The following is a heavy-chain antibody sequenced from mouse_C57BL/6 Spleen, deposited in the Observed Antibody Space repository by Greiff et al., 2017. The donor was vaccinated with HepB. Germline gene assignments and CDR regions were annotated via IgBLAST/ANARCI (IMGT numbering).Heavy chain of an antibody. D-gene: IGHD2-4*01. CDR2: INPNNGGT. V-gene: IGHV1-26*01. J-gene: IGHJ3*01. CDR3: APYDYEAWFAY. Sequence: VQLQQSGPELVKPGASVKISCKASGYTFTDYYMNWVKQSHGKSLEWIGDINPNNGGTSYNQKFKGKATLTVDKSSSTAYMELRSLTSEDSAVYYCAPYDYEAWFAYWGQGTLVTVSA. CDR1: GYTFTDYY.